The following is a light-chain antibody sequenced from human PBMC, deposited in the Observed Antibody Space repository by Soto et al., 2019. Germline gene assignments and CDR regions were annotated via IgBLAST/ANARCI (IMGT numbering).Light chain of an antibody. Sequence: EVVVTQSPLSLPVTLGQPASISCRSTQSLVYTDGNTYLAWFHQRPGQSPRRLIYKVSNRDSGVPDRFSGSGSGSDFTLKISRVEAEDVGIYYCMQGTHWPLTFGLGTRVEI. CDR1: QSLVYTDGNTY. J-gene: IGKJ1*01. CDR2: KVS. V-gene: IGKV2-30*01. CDR3: MQGTHWPLT.